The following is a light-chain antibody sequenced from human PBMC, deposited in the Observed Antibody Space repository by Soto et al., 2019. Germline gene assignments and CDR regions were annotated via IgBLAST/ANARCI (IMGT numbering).Light chain of an antibody. Sequence: EIVLTQSPGTLSLSPGERATLSCRASQSVSSSYLAWYQQKPGQAPRLLIYGASSRATGIPDRFSGSGSGTDFTFTISRREPEDFAVYYCQQYGSTPPITFGQGTRLEIK. CDR3: QQYGSTPPIT. V-gene: IGKV3-20*01. J-gene: IGKJ5*01. CDR2: GAS. CDR1: QSVSSSY.